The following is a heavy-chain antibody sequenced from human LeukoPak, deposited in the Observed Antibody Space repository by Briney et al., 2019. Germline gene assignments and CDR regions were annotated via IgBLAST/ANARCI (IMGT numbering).Heavy chain of an antibody. CDR1: GLTFSSYN. D-gene: IGHD3-22*01. CDR2: ISSSSNYI. Sequence: PGGSLRLSCVASGLTFSSYNMNWVRQAPGKGLEWVSFISSSSNYIYYADSVKGRFTISRDNAKNSLYLQMNSLRAEDTAVYYCAREDYYDSSGYYMDVWGKGTTVTISS. CDR3: AREDYYDSSGYYMDV. J-gene: IGHJ6*03. V-gene: IGHV3-21*01.